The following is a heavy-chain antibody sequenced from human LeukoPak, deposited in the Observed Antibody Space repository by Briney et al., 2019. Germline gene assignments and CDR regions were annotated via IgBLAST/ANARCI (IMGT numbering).Heavy chain of an antibody. D-gene: IGHD6-13*01. J-gene: IGHJ4*02. CDR3: ARATSSWYSDFDY. CDR1: GYSISSGYY. CDR2: IYHSGST. Sequence: IPSETLSLTCTVSGYSISSGYYWGWIRQPPGKGLEWIGSIYHSGSTYYNPSLKSRVTISVDTSKNQFSLKLSSVTAADTAVYYCARATSSWYSDFDYWGQGTLVTVSS. V-gene: IGHV4-38-2*02.